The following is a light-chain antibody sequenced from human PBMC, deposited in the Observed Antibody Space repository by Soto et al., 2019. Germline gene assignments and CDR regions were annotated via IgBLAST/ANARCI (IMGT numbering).Light chain of an antibody. Sequence: EIVLTQSPATLSLSPGERATLSCRASQSIYNYLAWYQQTPGQAPRLLIFDASNRATGIPARFSGSGSGADFTLTISSLEPEDLGVYFCQQRKTWPLTFGGGTKVEI. V-gene: IGKV3-11*01. CDR2: DAS. CDR1: QSIYNY. CDR3: QQRKTWPLT. J-gene: IGKJ4*01.